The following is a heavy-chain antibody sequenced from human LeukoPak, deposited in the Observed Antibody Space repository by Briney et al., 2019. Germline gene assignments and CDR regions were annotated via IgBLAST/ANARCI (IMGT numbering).Heavy chain of an antibody. V-gene: IGHV3-48*03. CDR1: GFTFRSYE. Sequence: PGGSLRLSCAASGFTFRSYEMNWVRQAPGKGLEWVSFISNSGDSIYYADSVKGRFTISIDNAKNSLFLQMNSLRAEDTAVYYCARSEARFMLSWGQGTLVTVSS. D-gene: IGHD3-16*02. J-gene: IGHJ4*02. CDR2: ISNSGDSI. CDR3: ARSEARFMLS.